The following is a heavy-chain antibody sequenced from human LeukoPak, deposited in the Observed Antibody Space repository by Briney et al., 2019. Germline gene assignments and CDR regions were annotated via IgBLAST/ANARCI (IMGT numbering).Heavy chain of an antibody. J-gene: IGHJ5*02. CDR3: AKDVMVRGFNWFDP. Sequence: GGSLRLSCAASGFTFSSYAMSWVRQAPGKGLEWVSAISGSGGSTYYPDSVKGRFTISRDNSKNPLYLQMNSLRAEDTAVYYCAKDVMVRGFNWFDPWGQGTLVTVSS. V-gene: IGHV3-23*01. CDR1: GFTFSSYA. D-gene: IGHD3-10*01. CDR2: ISGSGGST.